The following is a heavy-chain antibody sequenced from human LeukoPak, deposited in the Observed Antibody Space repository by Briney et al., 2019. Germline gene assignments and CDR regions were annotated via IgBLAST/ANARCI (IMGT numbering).Heavy chain of an antibody. CDR3: ARSPTLYNWFDP. J-gene: IGHJ5*02. CDR1: GFTFSGYS. Sequence: GGSLRLSCAASGFTFSGYSMNWVRQAPGKGLEWVSSISSSSSYIYYADSVKGRFTISRDNAKNSLYLQMNSLGAEDTAVYYCARSPTLYNWFDPWGQGTLVTVSS. V-gene: IGHV3-21*01. CDR2: ISSSSSYI.